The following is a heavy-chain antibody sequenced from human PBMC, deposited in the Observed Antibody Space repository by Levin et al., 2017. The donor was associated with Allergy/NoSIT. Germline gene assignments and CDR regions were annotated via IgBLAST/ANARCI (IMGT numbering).Heavy chain of an antibody. CDR3: ARGSRLPDHYFDY. D-gene: IGHD6-25*01. V-gene: IGHV4-59*01. CDR1: GGSISSYY. J-gene: IGHJ4*02. CDR2: IYYSGST. Sequence: SETLSLTCTVSGGSISSYYWSWIRQPPGKGLEWIGYIYYSGSTNYNPSLKSRVTISVDTSKNQFSLKLSSVTAADTAVYYCARGSRLPDHYFDYWGQGTLVTVSS.